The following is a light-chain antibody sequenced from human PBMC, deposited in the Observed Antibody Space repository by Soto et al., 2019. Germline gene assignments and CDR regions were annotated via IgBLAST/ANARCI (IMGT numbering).Light chain of an antibody. J-gene: IGKJ1*01. CDR2: KAS. CDR1: QSISTW. CDR3: HHYNTYPWT. Sequence: DIRMTQSPSTLSASVGDRVTIPCRASQSISTWLAWYQQQPGKAPKLLSYKASILQTGVPSRFSGSGSGTEFTLTISSLQPDDFATYYCHHYNTYPWTFGQGTKVEMK. V-gene: IGKV1-5*03.